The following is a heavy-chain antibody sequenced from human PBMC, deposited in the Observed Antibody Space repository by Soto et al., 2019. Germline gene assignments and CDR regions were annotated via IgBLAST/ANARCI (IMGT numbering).Heavy chain of an antibody. CDR3: ARAVLPATAPFDY. V-gene: IGHV4-61*08. D-gene: IGHD2-2*01. Sequence: SETLSLTCTVSGGSISSGGYYWNWIRQHPGKGLEWIGYIYLGGSINYNPSFKSRVIISVDTSKNQFSLKLSSVTAADTAVYYCARAVLPATAPFDYWGQGTLVTVSS. CDR1: GGSISSGGYY. CDR2: IYLGGSI. J-gene: IGHJ4*02.